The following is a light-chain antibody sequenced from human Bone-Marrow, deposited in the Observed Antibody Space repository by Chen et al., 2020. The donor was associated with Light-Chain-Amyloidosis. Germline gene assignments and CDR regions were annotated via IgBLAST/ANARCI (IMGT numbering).Light chain of an antibody. V-gene: IGLV1-47*01. Sequence: QSVLTQPPSASGTPGQRVTISCSGASSNIGINSVYWYQHFPGAAPNLLINRNNQRPSVVAYRFSASKSGTASFLAIRGLRSEDEADYYCAAWAGSLSGDVFGPGTKVIVL. CDR3: AAWAGSLSGDV. CDR2: RNN. J-gene: IGLJ1*01. CDR1: SSNIGINS.